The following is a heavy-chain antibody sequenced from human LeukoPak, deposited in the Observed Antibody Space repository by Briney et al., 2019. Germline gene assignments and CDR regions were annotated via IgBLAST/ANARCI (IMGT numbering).Heavy chain of an antibody. CDR2: ISKDETYK. CDR1: GFGFSRYD. D-gene: IGHD2-15*01. Sequence: PGGSLRLSCAASGFGFSRYDMHWVRQAPGKGLEWLCLISKDETYKYFADSVRGRFTISRDNSKNTLYLQMNSLRPEEPAQYYCAGAGGHIEVDPNAVPYPYHYGMDVWGQGSTVTVSS. V-gene: IGHV3-30*03. CDR3: AGAGGHIEVDPNAVPYPYHYGMDV. J-gene: IGHJ6*02.